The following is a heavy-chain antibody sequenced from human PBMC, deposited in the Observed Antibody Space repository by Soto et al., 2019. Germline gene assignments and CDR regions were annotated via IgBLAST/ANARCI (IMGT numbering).Heavy chain of an antibody. Sequence: QVQLVESGGGVVQPGRSLRLSCAASGFTFSSYAMHWVRQAPGKGLEWVAVISYDGSNKYYADSVKGRFTISRDNSKNTLYLQMNSLRAEDTAVYYCARDMYSSSSNWFDPWGQGTLVTVSS. D-gene: IGHD6-6*01. CDR2: ISYDGSNK. CDR3: ARDMYSSSSNWFDP. CDR1: GFTFSSYA. J-gene: IGHJ5*02. V-gene: IGHV3-30-3*01.